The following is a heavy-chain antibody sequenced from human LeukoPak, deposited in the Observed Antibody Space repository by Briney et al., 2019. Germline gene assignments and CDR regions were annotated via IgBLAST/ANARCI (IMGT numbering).Heavy chain of an antibody. J-gene: IGHJ4*02. CDR3: ARGPRSYQLLY. CDR2: IYSGGST. V-gene: IGHV3-66*02. Sequence: PGGSLRLSCAASGFTVRSNYMSWVRQAPGKGLEWVSVIYSGGSTYYADSVKGRFTISRDNSKNTLYLQMNSLRAEDTAVYYCARGPRSYQLLYWGQGTLVTVSS. CDR1: GFTVRSNY. D-gene: IGHD2-2*01.